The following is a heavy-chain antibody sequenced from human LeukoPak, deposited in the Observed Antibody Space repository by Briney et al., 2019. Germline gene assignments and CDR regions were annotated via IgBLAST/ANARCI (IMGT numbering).Heavy chain of an antibody. CDR3: VRHDGRGGNTMGALDS. CDR1: GDSFTSSSHH. V-gene: IGHV4-39*01. CDR2: LYSGRTT. D-gene: IGHD3-3*01. J-gene: IGHJ4*02. Sequence: SETLSLTCTVSGDSFTSSSHHWGWIRQSPGKGLEWIGSLYSGRTTYYNPTLNSRVTISLVTSKNQFSLQLNSVTATDTAIYYCVRHDGRGGNTMGALDSWGQGSLVTVSS.